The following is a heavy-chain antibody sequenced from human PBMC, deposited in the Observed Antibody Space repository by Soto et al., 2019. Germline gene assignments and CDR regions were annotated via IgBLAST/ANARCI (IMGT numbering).Heavy chain of an antibody. CDR1: GYTFTSYY. D-gene: IGHD3-22*01. J-gene: IGHJ6*02. V-gene: IGHV1-46*01. Sequence: RASVKVSCKASGYTFTSYYMHWVRQAPGQGLEWMGIINPSGGSTSYAQKFQGRVTMTRDTSTSTVYMELSSLRSEDTAVYYCARDRGPYYYDSSGYYGERYYYYYGMDVWGQGTTVTVSS. CDR2: INPSGGST. CDR3: ARDRGPYYYDSSGYYGERYYYYYGMDV.